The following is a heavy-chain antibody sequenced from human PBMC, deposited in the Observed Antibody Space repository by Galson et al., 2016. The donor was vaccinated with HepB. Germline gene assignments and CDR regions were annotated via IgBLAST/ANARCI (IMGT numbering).Heavy chain of an antibody. CDR1: GFMFSTYW. CDR3: ARDAGYHQIDY. V-gene: IGHV3-7*03. CDR2: INQDGSEK. D-gene: IGHD3-16*02. Sequence: SLRLSCAASGFMFSTYWMTWVRQAPGKGLEWVANINQDGSEKYHVDSVKGRFTISKDNGKNSLFLQLNSLRAEDRAVYYCARDAGYHQIDYWGQGTLVTVSS. J-gene: IGHJ4*02.